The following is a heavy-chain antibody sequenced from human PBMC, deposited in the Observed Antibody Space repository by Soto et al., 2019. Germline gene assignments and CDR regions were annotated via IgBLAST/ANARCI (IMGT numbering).Heavy chain of an antibody. CDR2: ISSNGGST. V-gene: IGHV3-64D*06. D-gene: IGHD4-17*01. CDR1: GFTFSSYS. J-gene: IGHJ4*02. CDR3: VKERLRSLGTFDY. Sequence: GGSLRLSCAASGFTFSSYSMNWVRQAPGKGLEYVSAISSNGGSTYYADSVKGRFTISRDNSKNKLYLQMSSLRAEDTAVYYCVKERLRSLGTFDYWGQGTLVTVSS.